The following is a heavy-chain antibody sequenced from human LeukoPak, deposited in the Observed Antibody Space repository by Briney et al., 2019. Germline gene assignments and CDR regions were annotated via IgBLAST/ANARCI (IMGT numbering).Heavy chain of an antibody. V-gene: IGHV4-34*01. D-gene: IGHD1-26*01. J-gene: IGHJ5*02. CDR3: ARQRPRSYYRDKNWFDP. CDR1: GGSFSGYY. CDR2: INHSGST. Sequence: PSETLSLTCAVYGGSFSGYYWSWIRQPPGKGLEWIGEINHSGSTNYNPSLKSRVTISVDTSKNQFSLKLSSVTAADTAVYYCARQRPRSYYRDKNWFDPWGQGTLVTVSS.